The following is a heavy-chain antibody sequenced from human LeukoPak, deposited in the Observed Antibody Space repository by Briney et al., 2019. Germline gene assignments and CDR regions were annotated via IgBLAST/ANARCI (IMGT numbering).Heavy chain of an antibody. V-gene: IGHV4-59*08. CDR3: ARTFSSSYPDAFDI. CDR2: IYYSGRT. J-gene: IGHJ3*02. CDR1: GGSISGYY. D-gene: IGHD6-13*01. Sequence: NTSETLSLTCTVSGGSISGYYWSWIRQPPGKGLEWVGYIYYSGRTNYNPSLKSRVAISVDTSRNQFSLALSSVTAADTAVYFCARTFSSSYPDAFDIWGQGTVVTVSS.